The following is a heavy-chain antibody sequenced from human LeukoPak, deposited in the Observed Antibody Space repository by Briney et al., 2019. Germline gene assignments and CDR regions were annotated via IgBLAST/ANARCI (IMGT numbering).Heavy chain of an antibody. J-gene: IGHJ3*02. V-gene: IGHV1-46*01. CDR3: ASPQILDSSGYSGYAFDI. CDR1: GYTFTSCY. D-gene: IGHD3-22*01. CDR2: INPSGGST. Sequence: GASVKVSCKASGYTFTSCYMHWVRQAPGQGLEWMGIINPSGGSTSYAQKFQGRVTMTRDTSTSTVYMELSSLRSEDTAVYYCASPQILDSSGYSGYAFDIWGQGTMVTVSS.